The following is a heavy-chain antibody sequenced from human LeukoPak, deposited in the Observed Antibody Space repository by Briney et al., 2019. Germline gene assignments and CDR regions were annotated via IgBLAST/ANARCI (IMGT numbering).Heavy chain of an antibody. D-gene: IGHD3-10*01. CDR1: GYSFTNYW. CDR2: IDPSDSYT. CDR3: ARRYYGSGSYYNWFDP. V-gene: IGHV5-10-1*04. Sequence: GESLKISCKVSGYSFTNYWISWVGQMPGKGLEWMGRIDPSDSYTDYSPSFQGRVTISADKSISTAYLQWSSLKASDTAMYYCARRYYGSGSYYNWFDPWGQGTLVTVSS. J-gene: IGHJ5*02.